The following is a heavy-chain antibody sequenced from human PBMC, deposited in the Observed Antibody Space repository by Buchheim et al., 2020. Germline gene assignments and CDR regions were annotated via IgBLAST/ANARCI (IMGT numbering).Heavy chain of an antibody. V-gene: IGHV3-21*01. J-gene: IGHJ2*01. CDR1: GFTFSSYS. CDR3: ARDRGGSWKWELPHLEQDRHWYFDL. CDR2: ISSSSSYI. Sequence: EVQLVESGGGLVKPGGSLRLSCAASGFTFSSYSMNWVRQAPGKGLEWVSSISSSSSYIYYADSVKGRFTISRDNAKNSLYLQMNSLRAEDTAVYYCARDRGGSWKWELPHLEQDRHWYFDLWGRGTL. D-gene: IGHD1-26*01.